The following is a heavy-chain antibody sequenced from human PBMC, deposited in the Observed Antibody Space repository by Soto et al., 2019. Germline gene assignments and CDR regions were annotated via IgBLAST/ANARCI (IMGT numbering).Heavy chain of an antibody. V-gene: IGHV1-69*08. CDR1: GGTFSSYT. CDR3: AREYYDILTGYYYYGMDV. D-gene: IGHD3-9*01. J-gene: IGHJ6*01. Sequence: QVQLVQSGAEVKKPGSSVKVSCKASGGTFSSYTLNWVRQAPGQGLEWMGRIIPILGIANYAQKFQGRVTITADKSTSTAYMELSSLRSEDTAVYYCAREYYDILTGYYYYGMDVW. CDR2: IIPILGIA.